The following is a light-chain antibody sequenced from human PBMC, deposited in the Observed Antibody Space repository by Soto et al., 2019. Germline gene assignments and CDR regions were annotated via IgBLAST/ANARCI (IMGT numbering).Light chain of an antibody. CDR3: QVWDSSSDHPI. CDR1: NIGSKS. J-gene: IGLJ1*01. V-gene: IGLV3-21*04. CDR2: YDS. Sequence: SYELTQPPSVSVAPGKTARITCGGNNIGSKSVYWYQQKPGQAPVLVIYYDSDRPSGIPERFSGSNSGNTATLTISRVEAGDEADYYCQVWDSSSDHPIFGTGTKLTVL.